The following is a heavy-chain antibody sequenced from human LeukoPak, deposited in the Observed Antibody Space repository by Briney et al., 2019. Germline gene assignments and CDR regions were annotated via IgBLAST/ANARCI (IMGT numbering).Heavy chain of an antibody. Sequence: PGGSLRLSCAASGFTFGSYAMSWVRQAPGKGLEWVSTISGSGDSTYYADSVKGRFTISRDSSKKTLYLQTSSLRAEDTAVYYCAKTRGYCSGGTCYQDYWGQGTLVTVSS. CDR3: AKTRGYCSGGTCYQDY. V-gene: IGHV3-23*01. D-gene: IGHD2-15*01. J-gene: IGHJ4*02. CDR1: GFTFGSYA. CDR2: ISGSGDST.